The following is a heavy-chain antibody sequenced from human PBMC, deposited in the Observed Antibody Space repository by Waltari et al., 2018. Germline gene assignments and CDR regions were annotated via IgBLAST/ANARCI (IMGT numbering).Heavy chain of an antibody. Sequence: EVQLVESGGGLVQPGRSLRLSCAASGFTFDDYAMHWVRQAPGKGLEWVSGISWNSGSIGYADSVKGRFTISRDNAKNSRYLQMNSLRAEDTALYYCAKDITYYGSGSYVFDYWGQGTLVTVSS. CDR1: GFTFDDYA. D-gene: IGHD3-10*01. J-gene: IGHJ4*02. V-gene: IGHV3-9*01. CDR2: ISWNSGSI. CDR3: AKDITYYGSGSYVFDY.